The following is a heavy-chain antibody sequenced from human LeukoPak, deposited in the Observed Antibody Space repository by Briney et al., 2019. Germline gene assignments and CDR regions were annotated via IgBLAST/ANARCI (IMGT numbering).Heavy chain of an antibody. J-gene: IGHJ4*02. CDR3: AAGPDQYYFDY. CDR2: IYSGGST. V-gene: IGHV3-53*01. Sequence: GGSLRLSCAASGFTVSSNYMSWVRQAPGKGLEWVSVIYSGGSTSYADSVKGRFTISRDNSKNTLYLQMNCLRAEETAVYYCAAGPDQYYFDYWGQGTLVTVSS. CDR1: GFTVSSNY.